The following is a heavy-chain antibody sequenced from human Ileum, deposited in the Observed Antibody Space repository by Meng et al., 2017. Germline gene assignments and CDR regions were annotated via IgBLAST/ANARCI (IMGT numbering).Heavy chain of an antibody. D-gene: IGHD4-23*01. J-gene: IGHJ4*02. Sequence: VHLQEPGPGLVKPSGTLSLTCAVSGDSISTTNWWNWVRQPPGEGLEWIGEIYHSGLVNYNLSLKSRVTLSIDKSKNQFSLKLISVTAADTGVYYCAANSGKKMHSWGQGTLVTVSS. CDR1: GDSISTTNW. CDR3: AANSGKKMHS. V-gene: IGHV4-4*02. CDR2: IYHSGLV.